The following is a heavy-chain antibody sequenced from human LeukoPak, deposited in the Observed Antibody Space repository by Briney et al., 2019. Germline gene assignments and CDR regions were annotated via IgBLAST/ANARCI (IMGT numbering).Heavy chain of an antibody. CDR3: ARGGRYCSSTSCSHNWFDP. J-gene: IGHJ5*02. CDR1: GYTFTSYY. Sequence: ASVKVSCKASGYTFTSYYMRWVRQAPGQGLEWMGIINPSGGSTSYAQKFQGRVTMTRDMSTSTVYMELSSLRSEDTAVYYCARGGRYCSSTSCSHNWFDPWGQGTLVTVSS. CDR2: INPSGGST. D-gene: IGHD2-2*01. V-gene: IGHV1-46*01.